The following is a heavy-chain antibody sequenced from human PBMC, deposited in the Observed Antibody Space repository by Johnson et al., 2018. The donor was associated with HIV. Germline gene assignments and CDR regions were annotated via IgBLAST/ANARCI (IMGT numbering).Heavy chain of an antibody. CDR1: GFTFSGSA. Sequence: EVQLVESGGGLVQPGGSLKLSCAASGFTFSGSAMHWVRQASGKGLEWVGRIRSNDNTYAPAYSASVKGRFTISREYSKTTAYLQMNSLKTEDTAVYYWTRNDDTYNYDSGGYVDAFDIWGQGTMVTVSS. J-gene: IGHJ3*02. V-gene: IGHV3-73*02. CDR3: TRNDDTYNYDSGGYVDAFDI. D-gene: IGHD3-22*01. CDR2: IRSNDNTYAP.